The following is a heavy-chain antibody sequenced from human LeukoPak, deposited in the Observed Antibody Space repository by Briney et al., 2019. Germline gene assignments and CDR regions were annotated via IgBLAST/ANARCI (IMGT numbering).Heavy chain of an antibody. CDR2: IHGSGGVT. J-gene: IGHJ3*02. D-gene: IGHD6-13*01. CDR3: AKDKWYSSSWYGAFDI. Sequence: GGSLRLSCAASGFTFSSYAMTWLRQAPGKGLEWVSGIHGSGGVTYYADSVKGRFTISRDNSKNTLYLQMNSLRAEDTAVYYCAKDKWYSSSWYGAFDIWGQGTMVTISS. V-gene: IGHV3-23*01. CDR1: GFTFSSYA.